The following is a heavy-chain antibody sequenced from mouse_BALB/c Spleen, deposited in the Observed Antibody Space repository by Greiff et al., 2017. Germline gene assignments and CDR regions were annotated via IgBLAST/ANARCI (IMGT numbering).Heavy chain of an antibody. J-gene: IGHJ4*01. CDR2: ISSGGSYT. Sequence: EVMLVESGGGLVKPGGSLKLSCAASGFTFSSYTMSWVRQTPEKRLEWVATISSGGSYTYYPDSVKGRFTISRDNAKNTLYLQMSSLKSEDTAMYYCTRSLTDYAMDYWGQGTSVTVSS. V-gene: IGHV5-6-4*01. D-gene: IGHD1-1*01. CDR1: GFTFSSYT. CDR3: TRSLTDYAMDY.